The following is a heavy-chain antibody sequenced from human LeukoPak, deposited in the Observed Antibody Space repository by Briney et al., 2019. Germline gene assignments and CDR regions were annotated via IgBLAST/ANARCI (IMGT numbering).Heavy chain of an antibody. D-gene: IGHD6-13*01. V-gene: IGHV3-23*01. CDR3: ANAHTGIAAAGMGY. J-gene: IGHJ4*02. CDR2: ISGSGAST. Sequence: PGGSLRLSCAVSGFTFSTYAMSWVRQDPGKGLERVSTISGSGASTYYTDSVKGRFTISRDNSKNTLYLQMNSLRAEDTALYYCANAHTGIAAAGMGYWGQGTLVTVSS. CDR1: GFTFSTYA.